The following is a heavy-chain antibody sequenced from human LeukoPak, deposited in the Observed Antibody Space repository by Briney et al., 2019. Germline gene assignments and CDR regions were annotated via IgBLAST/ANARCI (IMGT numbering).Heavy chain of an antibody. Sequence: SETLSLTCIVSGDSISSYYWSWIRQPPGKELEWIGYIYYSGSTNYNSSLKSRVTISVDASKNQFSLNLTSVTAADTAVYYCARGYSSSGCYFDSWGQGALVTVSS. CDR3: ARGYSSSGCYFDS. CDR1: GDSISSYY. CDR2: IYYSGST. D-gene: IGHD6-6*01. J-gene: IGHJ4*02. V-gene: IGHV4-59*01.